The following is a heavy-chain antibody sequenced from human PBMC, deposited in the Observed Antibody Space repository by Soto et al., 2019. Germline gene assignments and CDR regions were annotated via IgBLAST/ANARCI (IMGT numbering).Heavy chain of an antibody. Sequence: QVQLVQSGAEVKKPGSSVKVSCKASGGTFSSYAISWVRQAPGQGLEWMGGIIPIFGTANYAQKFQGRVSTTEDASTSPADMEMSSRRSEKTAVYYSANARSFSPNYGIDLWGQGTTVTVSS. V-gene: IGHV1-69*01. CDR2: IIPIFGTA. J-gene: IGHJ6*02. CDR1: GGTFSSYA. CDR3: ANARSFSPNYGIDL.